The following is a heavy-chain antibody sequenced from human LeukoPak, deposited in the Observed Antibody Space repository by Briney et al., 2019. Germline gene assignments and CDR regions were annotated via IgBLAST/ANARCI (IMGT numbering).Heavy chain of an antibody. J-gene: IGHJ6*03. CDR1: GGSISSYY. CDR2: IYYSGST. CDR3: ARSDYAPSSHYYMDV. D-gene: IGHD1-26*01. V-gene: IGHV4-59*01. Sequence: SETLSLTCTVSGGSISSYYWSWIRQPPGKGLEWIGYIYYSGSTNYNPSLKSRVTISVDTSKNQFSLKLSSVTAADTAVYYCARSDYAPSSHYYMDVWGKGTTVTISS.